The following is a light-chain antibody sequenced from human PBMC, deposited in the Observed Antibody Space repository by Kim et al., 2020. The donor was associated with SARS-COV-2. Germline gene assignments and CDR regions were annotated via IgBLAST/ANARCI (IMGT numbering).Light chain of an antibody. J-gene: IGKJ1*01. CDR1: QTVVSNY. CDR3: QQYHMAPRT. CDR2: GAS. V-gene: IGKV3-20*01. Sequence: APGERAPFSCRASQTVVSNYLAWYQQKPGQAPRLLSYGASSRATGIPDKFSGSGSGTDFTLTITRLEPEDSAVYYCQQYHMAPRTFGQGTKVDIK.